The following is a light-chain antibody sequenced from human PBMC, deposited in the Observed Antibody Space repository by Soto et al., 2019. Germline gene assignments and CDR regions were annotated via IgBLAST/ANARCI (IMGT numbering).Light chain of an antibody. V-gene: IGLV1-44*01. Sequence: QSVLTQPPSASGTPGQRVTISCYGSSSNIGSNTVHWFQQFPGTAPRLLISTNDQRPSGVPDRFIGSNSGTSASLAISGLQFEDEADYYCAVWDDRLNGHVFGTGTKLTVL. CDR1: SSNIGSNT. CDR2: TND. CDR3: AVWDDRLNGHV. J-gene: IGLJ1*01.